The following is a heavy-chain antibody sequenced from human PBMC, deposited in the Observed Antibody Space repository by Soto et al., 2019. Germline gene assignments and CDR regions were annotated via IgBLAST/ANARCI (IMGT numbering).Heavy chain of an antibody. V-gene: IGHV5-51*01. Sequence: GESLKISCKGSGYSFTSYWIGWVRQMPGKSLEWMGIIYPGDSDTRYSPSFQGQVTISADKSISTAYLQWSSLKASDTAMYYCARHTGYCSSTSCPFYYYYYGMDVWGQGTTVTVSS. CDR2: IYPGDSDT. J-gene: IGHJ6*02. CDR1: GYSFTSYW. D-gene: IGHD2-2*01. CDR3: ARHTGYCSSTSCPFYYYYYGMDV.